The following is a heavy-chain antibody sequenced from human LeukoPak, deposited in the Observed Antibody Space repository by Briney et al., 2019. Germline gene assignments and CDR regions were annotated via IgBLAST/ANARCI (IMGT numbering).Heavy chain of an antibody. CDR1: GFTFSSYA. Sequence: GGSLRLSSAASGFTFSSYAMSWVRQAQGKGLEWVSIISDSGGSTYYADSVKGRFTISRDNSKNTLYLQMNSLRVEDTAVYYCAPSAYDYWGQGTLVTVSS. CDR3: APSAYDY. V-gene: IGHV3-23*01. J-gene: IGHJ4*02. CDR2: ISDSGGST.